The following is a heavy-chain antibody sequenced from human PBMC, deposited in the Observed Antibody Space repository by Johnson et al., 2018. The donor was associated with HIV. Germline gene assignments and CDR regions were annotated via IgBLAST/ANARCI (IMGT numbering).Heavy chain of an antibody. Sequence: VQLVESGEGVVQPGRSLRLSCAASGFTFSSYAMHWVRQAPGKGLEWVAVISYDGSNKYYADSVKGRFTISRDNAKNSLYLQMNSLRAEDTAVYYCASYSSSDAFDIWGQGTMVTVSS. CDR1: GFTFSSYA. J-gene: IGHJ3*02. D-gene: IGHD6-6*01. V-gene: IGHV3-30-3*01. CDR2: ISYDGSNK. CDR3: ASYSSSDAFDI.